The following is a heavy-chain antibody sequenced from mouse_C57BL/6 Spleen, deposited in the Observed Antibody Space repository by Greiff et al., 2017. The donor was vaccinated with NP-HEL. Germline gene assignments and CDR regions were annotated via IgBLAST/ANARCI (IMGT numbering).Heavy chain of an antibody. CDR1: GFNIKDYY. J-gene: IGHJ3*01. V-gene: IGHV14-1*01. CDR2: IDPEDGDT. Sequence: VQLQQSGAELVRPGASVKLSCTASGFNIKDYYMHWVKQRPEQGLEWIGRIDPEDGDTEYAPKFQGKATMTADTSSNTAYLQLSSLTSEDTAVYYCTQQSPYDYDEGFAYWGQGTLVTVSA. D-gene: IGHD2-4*01. CDR3: TQQSPYDYDEGFAY.